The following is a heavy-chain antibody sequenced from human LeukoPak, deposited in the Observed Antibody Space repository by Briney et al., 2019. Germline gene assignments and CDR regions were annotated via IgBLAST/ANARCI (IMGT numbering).Heavy chain of an antibody. D-gene: IGHD4-17*01. J-gene: IGHJ4*02. Sequence: GGSLRLSCAASGFTFSSYAMSWVRQAPGKGLVWVSRINSDGSSTSYADSVKGRFTISRDNAKNTLYLQMNSLRAEDTAVYYCAKDVDYGDYAVDYWGQGTLVTVSS. CDR1: GFTFSSYA. CDR3: AKDVDYGDYAVDY. CDR2: INSDGSST. V-gene: IGHV3-74*01.